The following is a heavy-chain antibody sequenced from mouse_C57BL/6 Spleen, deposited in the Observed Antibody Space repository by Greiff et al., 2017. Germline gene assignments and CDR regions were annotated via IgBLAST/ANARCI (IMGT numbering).Heavy chain of an antibody. CDR2: ISSGSSTI. Sequence: EVKLMESGGGLVKPGGSLKLSCAASGFTFSDYGMHWVRQAPEKGLEWVAYISSGSSTIYYADTVKGRFTISRDNAKNTLFLQMTSLRSEDTAMYYCAMGDYEAWFAYWGQGTLVTVSA. J-gene: IGHJ3*01. V-gene: IGHV5-17*01. CDR3: AMGDYEAWFAY. D-gene: IGHD2-4*01. CDR1: GFTFSDYG.